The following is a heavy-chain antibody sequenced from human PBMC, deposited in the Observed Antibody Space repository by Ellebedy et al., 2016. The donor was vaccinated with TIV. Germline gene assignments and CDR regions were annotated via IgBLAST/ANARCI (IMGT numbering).Heavy chain of an antibody. D-gene: IGHD3-22*01. CDR3: ARYHSSGDDY. CDR2: IDPSNGGT. Sequence: ASVKVSXXASGYRLSRYYIHWMRQAPGRGLEWMGVIDPSNGGTSYSQKFQGRLLVTTDTSTSTVYMDLNSLRFDDTAMYYCARYHSSGDDYWGQGTLVTVSS. J-gene: IGHJ4*02. V-gene: IGHV1-46*01. CDR1: GYRLSRYY.